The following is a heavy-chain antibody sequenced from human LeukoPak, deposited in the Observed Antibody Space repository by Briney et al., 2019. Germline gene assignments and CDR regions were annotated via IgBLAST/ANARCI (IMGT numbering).Heavy chain of an antibody. Sequence: SETLSLTCAVYGGSFSGYYWSWIRQPPGKGLEWIGEINHSGSTNYNRSLKSRVTISVDTSKNQFSLKLSSVTAADTAVYYCARGRGRWLVPELYYFDYWGQGTLVTVSS. CDR3: ARGRGRWLVPELYYFDY. J-gene: IGHJ4*02. CDR1: GGSFSGYY. V-gene: IGHV4-34*01. D-gene: IGHD6-19*01. CDR2: INHSGST.